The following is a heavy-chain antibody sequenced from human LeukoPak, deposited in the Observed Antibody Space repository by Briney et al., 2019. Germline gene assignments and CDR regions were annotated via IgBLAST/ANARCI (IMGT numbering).Heavy chain of an antibody. CDR1: DYSISSGIYY. D-gene: IGHD1-1*01. CDR2: IFYSGTT. J-gene: IGHJ5*02. V-gene: IGHV4-39*01. CDR3: ARNTWTDADNWFDP. Sequence: SETLSLTCTVSDYSISSGIYYWAWIRQPPGKGLEWIGTIFYSGTTFYNPSLKSRVAISVDTSKNQFSLKVNSVTAADTAVYYCARNTWTDADNWFDPWGQGSLVTASS.